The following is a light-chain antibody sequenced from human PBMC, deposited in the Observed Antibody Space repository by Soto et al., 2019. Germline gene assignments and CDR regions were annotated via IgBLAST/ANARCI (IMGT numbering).Light chain of an antibody. V-gene: IGKV3D-15*01. J-gene: IGKJ1*01. CDR2: GAS. Sequence: EIVLTQSPGTLSVSTEEGATLSCRASQSFCINLAWYQHNPGQAPRLLIYGASTRPTGIPDRFSGSGSGTEFTLTISGLQSEDFAVYYCQQYNNWPPWTFGQGTKVDIK. CDR1: QSFCIN. CDR3: QQYNNWPPWT.